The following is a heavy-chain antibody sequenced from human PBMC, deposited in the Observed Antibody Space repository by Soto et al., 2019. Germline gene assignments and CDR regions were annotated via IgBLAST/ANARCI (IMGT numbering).Heavy chain of an antibody. D-gene: IGHD3-10*01. J-gene: IGHJ4*02. CDR1: GGSISSGGYY. V-gene: IGHV4-31*03. CDR3: ARYGRNRGFYFDC. CDR2: IYYSGST. Sequence: SETLSLTCTVSGGSISSGGYYWSWIRQHPGKGLEWIGYIYYSGSTYYNPSLKSRVTISVDTSKNQFSLKLSSVTAADTAVYYCARYGRNRGFYFDCWGQGTLVTVSS.